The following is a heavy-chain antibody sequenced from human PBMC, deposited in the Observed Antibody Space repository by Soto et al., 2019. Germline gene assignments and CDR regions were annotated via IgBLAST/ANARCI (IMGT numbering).Heavy chain of an antibody. J-gene: IGHJ5*02. CDR1: GYTFTSFD. CDR3: ARTRSGSYL. V-gene: IGHV1-8*01. D-gene: IGHD3-10*01. Sequence: QVQLVQSGAEVKKPGASVKVACRASGYTFTSFDINWVRQATGQGLEWMGRMNPSSGNTDYAQKFQGRVTMTRDTPISTASMELSSLRSEDTAVYYCARTRSGSYLWGQGTLVTVSS. CDR2: MNPSSGNT.